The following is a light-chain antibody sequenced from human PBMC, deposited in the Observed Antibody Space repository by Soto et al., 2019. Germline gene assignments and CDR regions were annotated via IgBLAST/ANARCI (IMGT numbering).Light chain of an antibody. J-gene: IGKJ1*01. CDR2: GVS. Sequence: ETVFTQSPATLSLSPVERATLSCRASQSVPSHYLAWHQQKPGKAPKLLIYGVSSRATGIPYRFSGSGSGTEFTLTINSLQPEDFAVYYCLHYGNLPWTFGQGTKVDIK. CDR3: LHYGNLPWT. V-gene: IGKV3-20*01. CDR1: QSVPSHY.